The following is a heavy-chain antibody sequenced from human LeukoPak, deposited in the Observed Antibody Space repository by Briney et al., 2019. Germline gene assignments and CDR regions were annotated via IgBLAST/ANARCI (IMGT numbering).Heavy chain of an antibody. V-gene: IGHV4-31*03. Sequence: PSQTLSLTCTVSGGSISSGGYYWSWLRQPPGKGLEWIGYVYYSGSTYYNPSLKGRVTISVDTSKNQFSLKLSSVTAADTAVYYCARGEKYDVPYYYYMDVWGKGTTVTVSS. CDR3: ARGEKYDVPYYYYMDV. D-gene: IGHD3-16*01. J-gene: IGHJ6*03. CDR2: VYYSGST. CDR1: GGSISSGGYY.